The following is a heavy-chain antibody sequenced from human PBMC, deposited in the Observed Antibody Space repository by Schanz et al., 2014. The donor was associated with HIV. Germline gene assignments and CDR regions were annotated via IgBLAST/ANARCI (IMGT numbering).Heavy chain of an antibody. CDR3: ARGSWYSGGWYDDYNYYDVDV. CDR1: GFTFSSYA. V-gene: IGHV3-21*02. Sequence: EVQLLESGGGLVQPGGSLRLSCAASGFTFSSYAMSWVRLAPGKGLEWVSSISSTTTFLHYSDSVKGRFTISRDNANNSLSLQMNSLRAEDTAVYFCARGSWYSGGWYDDYNYYDVDVWGQGTTVIVSS. CDR2: ISSTTTFL. J-gene: IGHJ6*02. D-gene: IGHD6-19*01.